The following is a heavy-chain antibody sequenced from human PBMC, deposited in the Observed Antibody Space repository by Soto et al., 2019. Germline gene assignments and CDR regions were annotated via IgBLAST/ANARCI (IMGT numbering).Heavy chain of an antibody. J-gene: IGHJ4*02. D-gene: IGHD1-1*01. CDR2: ISHSGST. CDR3: ARDDTTGGFDF. V-gene: IGHV4-59*01. Sequence: QVQLQESGPGLVKPSQTLSLTCTVSGDSISRFYWNWIRQPPGKGLEWIGYISHSGSTNYNPSLQSRVTISADTSKNQFSLKLSSVTAADTAVYYCARDDTTGGFDFWGQGTPVTVSS. CDR1: GDSISRFY.